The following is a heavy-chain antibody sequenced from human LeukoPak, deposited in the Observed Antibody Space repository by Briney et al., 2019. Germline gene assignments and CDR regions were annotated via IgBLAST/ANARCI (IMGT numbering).Heavy chain of an antibody. CDR2: IKQDGSEK. Sequence: GGSLRLSCAASGFTFSSYWMSWVRQAPGKGLEWVANIKQDGSEKYYVDSVKGRFTISRDNAKNSLYLQMNSLRAEDTAVYYCARANSGWSSLTFDYWGQGTLVTVSS. CDR1: GFTFSSYW. CDR3: ARANSGWSSLTFDY. V-gene: IGHV3-7*01. J-gene: IGHJ4*02. D-gene: IGHD6-19*01.